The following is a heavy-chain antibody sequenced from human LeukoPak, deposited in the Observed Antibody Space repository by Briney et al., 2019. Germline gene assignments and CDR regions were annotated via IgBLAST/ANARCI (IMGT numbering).Heavy chain of an antibody. CDR1: RFTFSSYG. J-gene: IGHJ4*02. V-gene: IGHV3-30*19. D-gene: IGHD4-17*01. CDR2: ISYDGSNK. CDR3: ARDRIYGDYTYVFDY. Sequence: GGSLRLSCAASRFTFSSYGMHWVRQAPGKGLEWVAVISYDGSNKYYADSVKGRFTISRDNSKNTLYLQMNSLRAEDTAVYYCARDRIYGDYTYVFDYWGQGTLVTVSS.